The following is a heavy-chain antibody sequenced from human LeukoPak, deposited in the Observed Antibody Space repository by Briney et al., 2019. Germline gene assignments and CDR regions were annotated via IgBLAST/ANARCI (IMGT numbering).Heavy chain of an antibody. V-gene: IGHV3-9*01. D-gene: IGHD3/OR15-3a*01. Sequence: GGSLRVSCAATGFTFGDYAMHWVRQAPGKGLEWVSGISWNSGSIGYADSVKGRFTISRDNAKNSLYLQMNSLRAEDTALYYCAKVNDRGDFWNGYYTPTGAFDIWGQGTMVTVSS. CDR3: AKVNDRGDFWNGYYTPTGAFDI. CDR1: GFTFGDYA. CDR2: ISWNSGSI. J-gene: IGHJ3*02.